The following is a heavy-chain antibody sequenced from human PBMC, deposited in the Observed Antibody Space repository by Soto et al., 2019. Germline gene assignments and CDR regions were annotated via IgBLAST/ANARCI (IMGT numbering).Heavy chain of an antibody. CDR3: ARHYFSSSSMFDY. J-gene: IGHJ4*02. D-gene: IGHD6-6*01. V-gene: IGHV4-39*01. CDR2: IYHTGTT. CDR1: GDSISSSTYY. Sequence: PSETLSLTCTVSGDSISSSTYYRGWIRQPPGKGLEWIGCIYHTGTTYYNPSLKSRVTISVDTSKNQFSLKLSSVTAEDTAVYYCARHYFSSSSMFDYWGQGTLVTVSS.